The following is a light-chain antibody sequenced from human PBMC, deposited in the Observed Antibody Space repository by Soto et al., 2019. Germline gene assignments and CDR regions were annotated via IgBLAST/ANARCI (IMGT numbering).Light chain of an antibody. V-gene: IGKV3D-15*01. CDR2: DAS. CDR3: QQYDNWPPIT. Sequence: EIVMTQSPGTLSLSPGDRATLSCRASQSVSSSYLAWYQQKPGQAPRLLIFDASTRATGIPDRFTGSGSGTEFTLTITNLQSEDSAIYYCQQYDNWPPITFGQGTRLE. J-gene: IGKJ5*01. CDR1: QSVSSSY.